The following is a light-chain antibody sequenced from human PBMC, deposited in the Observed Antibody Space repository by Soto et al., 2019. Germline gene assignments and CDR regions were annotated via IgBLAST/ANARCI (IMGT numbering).Light chain of an antibody. Sequence: QSALTQPRSVSGSPGQSVTISCTGTSSDVGAYNYVSWYQHHPGKAPKVMIYDFSDRPSGVPDRFTGSKSDNKASLTISGLQAEDEADYYCCSYAGSYSWVFGEGTKLTVL. CDR2: DFS. CDR3: CSYAGSYSWV. V-gene: IGLV2-11*01. J-gene: IGLJ3*02. CDR1: SSDVGAYNY.